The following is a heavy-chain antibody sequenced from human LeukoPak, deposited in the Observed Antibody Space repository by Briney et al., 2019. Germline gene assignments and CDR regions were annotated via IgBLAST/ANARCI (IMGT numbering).Heavy chain of an antibody. CDR3: ARAVITFGAPVAKGFDC. CDR1: GGSISSYF. Sequence: SETLSLTCTVSGGSISSYFWTWIRQPPGKGLEWIGYIYYGGITNYNPSLKSRVTISVDTSKNQFSLKLSSVTAADTALYYCARAVITFGAPVAKGFDCWGRGTLVTVSS. CDR2: IYYGGIT. D-gene: IGHD3-16*01. J-gene: IGHJ4*02. V-gene: IGHV4-59*01.